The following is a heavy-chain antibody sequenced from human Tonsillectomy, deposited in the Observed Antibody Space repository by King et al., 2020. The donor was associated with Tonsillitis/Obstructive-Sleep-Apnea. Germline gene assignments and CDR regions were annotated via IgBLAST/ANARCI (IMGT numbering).Heavy chain of an antibody. J-gene: IGHJ3*02. CDR2: ISSGGSTK. Sequence: VQLVESGGGLVQPGGSLRLSCAASGFTFSSYEMNWVRQAPGKGLEWVSYISSGGSTKYYADSVKGRFTISRDNAKNSLYLQMNSLRAKDTAVYYCARDRTRGAFDIWGQGTRVTVSS. CDR1: GFTFSSYE. D-gene: IGHD1-14*01. CDR3: ARDRTRGAFDI. V-gene: IGHV3-48*03.